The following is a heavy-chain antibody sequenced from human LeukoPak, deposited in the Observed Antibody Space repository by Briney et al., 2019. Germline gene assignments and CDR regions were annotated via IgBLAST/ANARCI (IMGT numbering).Heavy chain of an antibody. D-gene: IGHD4-23*01. V-gene: IGHV3-66*01. CDR2: IYSGGST. CDR1: GFTVSSNY. J-gene: IGHJ4*02. CDR3: AREDKVTPFDY. Sequence: PGGSLRLSCAASGFTVSSNYMSWVRQAPGKGLEWVSVIYSGGSTYYADSVKGRFTISRDNSKNTQYLQMNSLRAEDTAVYYCAREDKVTPFDYWGQGTLVTVSS.